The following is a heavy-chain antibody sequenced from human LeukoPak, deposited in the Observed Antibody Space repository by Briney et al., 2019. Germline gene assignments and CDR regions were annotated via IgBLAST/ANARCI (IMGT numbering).Heavy chain of an antibody. D-gene: IGHD2-21*01. Sequence: VHLGGSLRLSCTASQFTFSYYWMSWVRQGPGKGLEWVANIKQDESETYYVDSVKGRFTISRDNAKKSLYLQMNSLRAEDTAVYYCARIAGVIGSFRIEYWGQGTLVTVSS. CDR1: QFTFSYYW. CDR3: ARIAGVIGSFRIEY. J-gene: IGHJ4*02. CDR2: IKQDESET. V-gene: IGHV3-7*01.